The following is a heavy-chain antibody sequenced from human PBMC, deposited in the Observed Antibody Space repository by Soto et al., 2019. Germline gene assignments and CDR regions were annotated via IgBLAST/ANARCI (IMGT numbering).Heavy chain of an antibody. CDR1: GFTFSSYG. J-gene: IGHJ4*02. CDR3: ANLRPFDY. V-gene: IGHV3-30*18. Sequence: PGGSLRLSCAASGFTFSSYGMHWVRQAPGKGLEWVAVISYDGSNKYYADSVKGRFTISRDNSKNTLYLQMNSLRAEDTAVYYCANLRPFDYWGQGTLVTVSS. CDR2: ISYDGSNK.